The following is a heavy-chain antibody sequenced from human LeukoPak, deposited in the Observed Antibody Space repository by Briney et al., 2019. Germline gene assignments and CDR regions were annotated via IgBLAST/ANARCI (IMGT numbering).Heavy chain of an antibody. D-gene: IGHD2-21*02. Sequence: SGGSLRLSCAASGFTFSNAWMSWVRQAPGKGLEWVGRIKSKTDGGTTDYAAPVKGRFTISRDDSKNTLYLQMNSLKTEDTAVYYCTTARCAVTPNDAFDIWGQGTMVTVSS. V-gene: IGHV3-15*01. CDR3: TTARCAVTPNDAFDI. CDR1: GFTFSNAW. CDR2: IKSKTDGGTT. J-gene: IGHJ3*02.